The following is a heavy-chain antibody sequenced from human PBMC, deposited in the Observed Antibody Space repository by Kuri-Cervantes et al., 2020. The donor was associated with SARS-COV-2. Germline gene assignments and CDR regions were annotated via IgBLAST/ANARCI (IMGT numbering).Heavy chain of an antibody. D-gene: IGHD5-24*01. Sequence: GGSLRLSCAASGFTFSSYSMHWVRQAPGKGLQWVSLISYDGSNEYYSDSVKGRFTISRDNAKSSLHLHMNSLTTEDTAVYYCVRGFLEMTTMFFYYHGLDVWGQGTTVTVSS. CDR2: ISYDGSNE. CDR1: GFTFSSYS. CDR3: VRGFLEMTTMFFYYHGLDV. V-gene: IGHV3-30-3*01. J-gene: IGHJ6*02.